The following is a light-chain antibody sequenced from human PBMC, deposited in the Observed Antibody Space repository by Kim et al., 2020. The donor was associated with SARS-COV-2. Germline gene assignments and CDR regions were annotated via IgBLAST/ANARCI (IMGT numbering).Light chain of an antibody. J-gene: IGLJ3*02. Sequence: QAVLTQSPSASASLGASVKLTCTLRSGHSSYAIAWHQQQPEKGPRYLMKLNSDGSHTKGDGIPDRFSGSSSGAERYLTISSLQSEDEADYYCQTWGTGIHWVFGGGTQLTVL. CDR2: LNSDGSH. CDR3: QTWGTGIHWV. V-gene: IGLV4-69*01. CDR1: SGHSSYA.